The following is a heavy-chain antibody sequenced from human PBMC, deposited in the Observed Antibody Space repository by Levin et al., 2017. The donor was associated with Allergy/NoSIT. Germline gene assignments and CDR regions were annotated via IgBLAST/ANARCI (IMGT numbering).Heavy chain of an antibody. V-gene: IGHV1-2*02. Sequence: ASVKVSCKASGYSFRDYYMHWVRQAPGQGLEWMGGINPNRGGTNYAQKFQGRVTMTGDTSTSTAYMELSRLRSDDTAVYYCARKGGDFDYWGQGTLVTVSS. J-gene: IGHJ4*02. CDR3: ARKGGDFDY. D-gene: IGHD1-26*01. CDR1: GYSFRDYY. CDR2: INPNRGGT.